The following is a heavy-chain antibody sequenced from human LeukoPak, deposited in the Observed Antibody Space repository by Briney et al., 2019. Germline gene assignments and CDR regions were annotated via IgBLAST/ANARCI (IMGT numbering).Heavy chain of an antibody. Sequence: SETLPLTCTVSGGSVSSGSYYWSWIRQPPGKGLEWIGYIYYSGSTNYNPSLKSRVTISVDTSKNQFSLKLSSVTAADTAVYYCARDITSGSSSHFDYWGQGTLVTVSS. CDR2: IYYSGST. CDR3: ARDITSGSSSHFDY. V-gene: IGHV4-61*01. CDR1: GGSVSSGSYY. D-gene: IGHD1-26*01. J-gene: IGHJ4*02.